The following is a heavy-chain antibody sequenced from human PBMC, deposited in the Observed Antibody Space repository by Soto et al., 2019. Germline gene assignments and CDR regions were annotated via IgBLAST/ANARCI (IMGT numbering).Heavy chain of an antibody. D-gene: IGHD6-6*01. CDR1: GGSISSGGYY. Sequence: SETLSLTCTVSGGSISSGGYYWSWIRQHPGKGLEWIGYIYYSGSTYYNPSLKSRVTISVDTSKNQFSLKLSSVTAADTAVYYCARVRVRQLAPFDYWGQGTLVTVSS. CDR3: ARVRVRQLAPFDY. J-gene: IGHJ4*02. V-gene: IGHV4-31*03. CDR2: IYYSGST.